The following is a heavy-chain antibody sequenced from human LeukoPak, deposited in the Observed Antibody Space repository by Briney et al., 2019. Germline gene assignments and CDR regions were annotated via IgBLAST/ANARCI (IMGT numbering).Heavy chain of an antibody. J-gene: IGHJ4*02. CDR1: GFTVSSNY. Sequence: PGGSLRLSCAASGFTVSSNYMSWVRQAPGKGLEWVSAIIGSGDTTYYADSVKGRFTISRDNSKNTLYLQMNSLRAEDTAVYFCAKSFNFGSGSPPDSWGQGTLVTVSS. V-gene: IGHV3-23*01. CDR3: AKSFNFGSGSPPDS. CDR2: IIGSGDTT. D-gene: IGHD3-10*01.